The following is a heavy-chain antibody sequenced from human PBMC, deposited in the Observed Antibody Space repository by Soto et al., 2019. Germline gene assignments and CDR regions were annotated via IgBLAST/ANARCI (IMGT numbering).Heavy chain of an antibody. V-gene: IGHV4-39*01. CDR2: IYYSGST. CDR1: GGSISSSRYY. CDR3: ARHLSPRRDIPDD. Sequence: PXETLSLPCTVSGGSISSSRYYWGWIRQPPGKGLGWIGSIYYSGSTYYNPSLKSRVTISVDTSKNQFSLKLSSVTAADTAVYYCARHLSPRRDIPDDWGQGTLVTVSS. J-gene: IGHJ4*02. D-gene: IGHD2-15*01.